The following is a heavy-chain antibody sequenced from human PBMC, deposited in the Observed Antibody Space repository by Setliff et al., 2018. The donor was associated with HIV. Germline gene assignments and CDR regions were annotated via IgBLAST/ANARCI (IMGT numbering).Heavy chain of an antibody. D-gene: IGHD1-7*01. V-gene: IGHV3-48*01. Sequence: PGGSLRLSCAASGFTYRTFSMSWVRQAPGKGLEWVSYISSVSGSTIYYADSVKGRFTISRDNAKNSMFLQMNSLRAGDTAMYYCARHPREETQRNYKFDSWGQGTLVTVSS. J-gene: IGHJ4*02. CDR3: ARHPREETQRNYKFDS. CDR2: ISSVSGSTI. CDR1: GFTYRTFS.